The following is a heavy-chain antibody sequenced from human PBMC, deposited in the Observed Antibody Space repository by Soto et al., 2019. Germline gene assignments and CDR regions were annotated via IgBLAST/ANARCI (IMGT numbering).Heavy chain of an antibody. D-gene: IGHD6-25*01. J-gene: IGHJ1*01. CDR1: GYTFTSYA. CDR3: ARESGANHFQH. V-gene: IGHV1-3*01. Sequence: QVQLVQSGAEVKKPGASVKGSCKASGYTFTSYAMHWVRQAPGQRLEWMGWINAGNGNTKYSQKFQGRVTITRDTSASTAYMELSSLRSEDTAVYYCARESGANHFQHWGQGTLVTVSS. CDR2: INAGNGNT.